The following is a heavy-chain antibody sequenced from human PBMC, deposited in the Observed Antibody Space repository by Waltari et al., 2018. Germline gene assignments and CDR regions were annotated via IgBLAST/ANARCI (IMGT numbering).Heavy chain of an antibody. CDR3: ASSSFCSSTTCYLGY. CDR1: GYTFNSYG. V-gene: IGHV1-18*01. D-gene: IGHD2-2*01. CDR2: IGAYNGNT. J-gene: IGHJ4*02. Sequence: QVRLVQSAAEVKKPGASVKVSCKASGYTFNSYGISWVRQAPGQGLEWMGWIGAYNGNTDYAQKFRGRVTLTTDRSTNTAYMELRSLRSDDTAFYYCASSSFCSSTTCYLGYWGQGTLVTVSS.